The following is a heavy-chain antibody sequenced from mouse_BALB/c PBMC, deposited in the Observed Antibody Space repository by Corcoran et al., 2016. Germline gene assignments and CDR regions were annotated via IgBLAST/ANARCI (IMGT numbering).Heavy chain of an antibody. CDR3: ARGRSDYYAMDY. CDR2: INTYTGEP. CDR1: GYTFTNYV. V-gene: IGHV9-1*02. Sequence: QIQLVQSGPELKKPGETVKISCKASGYTFTNYVINLVKQAPGKGLKWMGWINTYTGEPTYADDFKGRFAFSLETSASTAYLQINNLKNEDMATYFCARGRSDYYAMDYWGQGTSVTVSS. J-gene: IGHJ4*01.